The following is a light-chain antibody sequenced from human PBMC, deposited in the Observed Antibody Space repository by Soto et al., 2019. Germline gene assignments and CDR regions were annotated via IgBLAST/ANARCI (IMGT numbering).Light chain of an antibody. V-gene: IGKV4-1*01. CDR2: WAS. CDR3: QHYYSTLTWT. J-gene: IGKJ1*01. Sequence: DIVMTQSPDSLAVSLGERATINCKSSQSVLYSSNNKNYLAWYQQKPGQPPKLLIYWASTRESGVPDRFSGRGSGTAFTVTISSLQAEDVAVYYCQHYYSTLTWTFGQGTKVEIK. CDR1: QSVLYSSNNKNY.